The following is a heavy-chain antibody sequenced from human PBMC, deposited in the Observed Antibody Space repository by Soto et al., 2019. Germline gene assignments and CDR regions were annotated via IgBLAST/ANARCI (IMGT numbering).Heavy chain of an antibody. J-gene: IGHJ4*02. V-gene: IGHV3-13*04. Sequence: EVQLVESGGGLVQPGGSLRLSCAASGFTFSSYDMHWVGQATGKGLEWVSAIGTAGDTYYPGSVKGRFTISRENAKNSLYLQMNSLRAGDTAVYYCARFGVGQLYDYWGQGTLVTVSS. CDR1: GFTFSSYD. CDR2: IGTAGDT. D-gene: IGHD6-13*01. CDR3: ARFGVGQLYDY.